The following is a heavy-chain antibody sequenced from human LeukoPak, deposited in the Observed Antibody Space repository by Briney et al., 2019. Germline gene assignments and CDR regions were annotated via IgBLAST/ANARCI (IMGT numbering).Heavy chain of an antibody. D-gene: IGHD3-3*01. Sequence: PGGSLRLSCVASRFTFSNYWMSWVRQAPGKGLEWVSAISGSGGSTYYADSVKGRFTISRDNSKNTLYLQMNSLRAEDTAVYYCEGYDFWSGYYWEPYFFDYWGQGTLVTVSS. CDR1: RFTFSNYW. CDR2: ISGSGGST. CDR3: EGYDFWSGYYWEPYFFDY. J-gene: IGHJ4*02. V-gene: IGHV3-23*01.